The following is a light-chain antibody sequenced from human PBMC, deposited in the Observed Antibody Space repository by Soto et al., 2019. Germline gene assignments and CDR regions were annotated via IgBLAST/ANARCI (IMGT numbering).Light chain of an antibody. CDR1: SSNIGAGRD. J-gene: IGLJ1*01. Sequence: QSVLTQPPSVSGAPGQRVTISCAGSSSNIGAGRDVHWYQQLPGTAPRLLSYGNNNRPSVFPYRFSASKPGTSASLAIPVLLAVDEADFYCQSFDSSLSAYVFGTGTKVTVL. V-gene: IGLV1-40*01. CDR2: GNN. CDR3: QSFDSSLSAYV.